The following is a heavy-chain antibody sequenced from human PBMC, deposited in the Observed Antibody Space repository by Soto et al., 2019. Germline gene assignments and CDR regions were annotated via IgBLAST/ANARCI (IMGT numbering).Heavy chain of an antibody. CDR3: ARAIRWMVPYFDY. V-gene: IGHV4-61*01. D-gene: IGHD6-19*01. Sequence: SETLSLTCTVSGGSVSSGSYYWSWIRQPPGKGLEWIGYIYYSGSTNYNPSLKSRVTISVDTSKNRFSLQLSSVTAADTAVYYCARAIRWMVPYFDYWGQGTLVSVSS. J-gene: IGHJ4*02. CDR2: IYYSGST. CDR1: GGSVSSGSYY.